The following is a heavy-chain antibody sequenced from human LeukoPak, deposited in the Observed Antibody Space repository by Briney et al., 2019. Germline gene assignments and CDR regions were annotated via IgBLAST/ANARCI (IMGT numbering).Heavy chain of an antibody. CDR1: GFTFSSSG. V-gene: IGHV3-23*01. Sequence: PGGSLRLSCAASGFTFSSSGMSWVRQAPGKGLEWVSSISGSGDNTYGADSVKGRFTISRDNSKNTLYLQMTSLRAEDTAIYYCAKDGYRYCINKRTCYDEEIGRFDPWGQGTLVTVSS. D-gene: IGHD2-15*01. J-gene: IGHJ5*02. CDR2: ISGSGDNT. CDR3: AKDGYRYCINKRTCYDEEIGRFDP.